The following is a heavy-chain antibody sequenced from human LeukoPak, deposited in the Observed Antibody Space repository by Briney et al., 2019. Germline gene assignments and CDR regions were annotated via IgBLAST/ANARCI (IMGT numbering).Heavy chain of an antibody. J-gene: IGHJ4*02. CDR1: GFTFSAFG. V-gene: IGHV3-23*01. D-gene: IGHD4-11*01. CDR2: ITKSGDST. CDR3: ARDLEDYNNYGEMAI. Sequence: GGSLRLSCAASGFTFSAFGMNWVRQAPGKGLEWVSTITKSGDSTYYVDSVKGRFTISRDNSKNTLYLQMNSLRAEDTAVYYCARDLEDYNNYGEMAIWGQGALVTVSS.